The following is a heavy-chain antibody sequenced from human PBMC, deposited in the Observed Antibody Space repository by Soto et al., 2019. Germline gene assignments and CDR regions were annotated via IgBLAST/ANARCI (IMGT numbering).Heavy chain of an antibody. CDR2: IYYSGST. V-gene: IGHV4-59*01. Sequence: QVQLQESGAGLVKPSETLSLTCTVSGGSISSYYWSWIRQPPGYELEWIGYIYYSGSTNYNPSLKSRVTISVDTSKYQCSLKLSSVTAAHTAVYYCARARVVSTADWYFDLWGRGTLVTVSS. CDR3: ARARVVSTADWYFDL. CDR1: GGSISSYY. J-gene: IGHJ2*01. D-gene: IGHD3-22*01.